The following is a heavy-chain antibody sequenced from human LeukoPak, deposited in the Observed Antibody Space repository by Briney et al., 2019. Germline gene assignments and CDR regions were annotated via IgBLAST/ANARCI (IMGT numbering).Heavy chain of an antibody. CDR3: ARHGRGPLPTPDAFDI. D-gene: IGHD1-26*01. Sequence: SETLSLTCTVSGGSISSYYWSWIRQPPGKGLEWIGYIYYSGSTNYNPSLKSRVTISVDTSKNQFSLKLSSVTAADTAAYYCARHGRGPLPTPDAFDIWGQGTMVTVSS. CDR1: GGSISSYY. V-gene: IGHV4-59*08. CDR2: IYYSGST. J-gene: IGHJ3*02.